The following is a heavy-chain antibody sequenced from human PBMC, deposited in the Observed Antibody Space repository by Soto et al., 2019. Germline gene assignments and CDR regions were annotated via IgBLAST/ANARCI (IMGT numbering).Heavy chain of an antibody. Sequence: QVQLQESGPGLVKPSETLSLTCTVSGGSISSYYWSWIRQPPGKGLEWIGYIYYSGSTNYNPSLKSRVTISVDTSKNQFSLKLSSVTAADTAVYYCARHRYSGYVADYWGQGTLVTVSS. V-gene: IGHV4-59*08. J-gene: IGHJ4*02. CDR2: IYYSGST. D-gene: IGHD5-12*01. CDR3: ARHRYSGYVADY. CDR1: GGSISSYY.